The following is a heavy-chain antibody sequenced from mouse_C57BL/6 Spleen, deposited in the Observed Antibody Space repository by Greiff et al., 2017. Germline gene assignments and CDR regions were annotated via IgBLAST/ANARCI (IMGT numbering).Heavy chain of an antibody. CDR3: ARQGYEYDGRNFDY. CDR1: GFTFSSYG. D-gene: IGHD2-4*01. V-gene: IGHV5-6*01. Sequence: EVKLMESGGDLVKPGGSLKLSCAASGFTFSSYGMSWVRQTPDKRLEWVATISSGGSYTYYPDSVKGRFTISRDNAKNTLYLQMSSLKSEDTAMYYCARQGYEYDGRNFDYWGQGTTLTVSS. J-gene: IGHJ2*01. CDR2: ISSGGSYT.